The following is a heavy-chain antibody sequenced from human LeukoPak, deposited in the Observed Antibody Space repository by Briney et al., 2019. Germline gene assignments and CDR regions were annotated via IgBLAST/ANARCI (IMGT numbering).Heavy chain of an antibody. CDR2: ISNNGGYT. CDR1: GFTFSSSA. V-gene: IGHV3-23*01. J-gene: IGHJ4*02. Sequence: GGSLRLSCAASGFTFSSSAMSWVRQAPGKGLEWVSAISNNGGYTYYADSVQGRFTISRDNSKSTLCLQMNSLRAEDTAVYYCAKQLGYCSDGSCYFPYWGQGTLVTVPS. D-gene: IGHD2-15*01. CDR3: AKQLGYCSDGSCYFPY.